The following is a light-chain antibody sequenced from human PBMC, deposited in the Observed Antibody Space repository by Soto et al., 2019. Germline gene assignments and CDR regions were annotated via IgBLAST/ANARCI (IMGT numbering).Light chain of an antibody. CDR2: GAS. J-gene: IGKJ1*01. CDR1: QSVSSNY. V-gene: IGKV3-20*01. CDR3: QQYGRSPAT. Sequence: EIVLTQSPGTLSLSPGERATLSCRASQSVSSNYLAWYQQKPGQAPRLLIFGASSRASGIPDRFSGSGSGTDFTLTIGRLEPEDFAVYYCQQYGRSPATFGQGTKVDI.